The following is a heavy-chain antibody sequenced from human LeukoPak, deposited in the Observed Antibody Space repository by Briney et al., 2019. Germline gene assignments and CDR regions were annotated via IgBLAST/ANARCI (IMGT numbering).Heavy chain of an antibody. D-gene: IGHD5-18*01. V-gene: IGHV4-39*01. Sequence: TPSETLSLTGTVSGGSISSSSYCWGWIRQPPGKGLEWIGSIYYSGSTYYNPSLKSRVTISVDTSKNQFSLKLSSVTAADTAVYYCARTSYEDDYWGQGTLVTVSS. CDR2: IYYSGST. CDR3: ARTSYEDDY. J-gene: IGHJ4*02. CDR1: GGSISSSSYC.